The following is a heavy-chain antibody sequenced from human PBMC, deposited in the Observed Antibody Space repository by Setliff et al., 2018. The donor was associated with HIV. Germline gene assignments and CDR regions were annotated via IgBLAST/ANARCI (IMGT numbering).Heavy chain of an antibody. V-gene: IGHV1-18*01. CDR3: ASGSGYCKNGNCYIGVHKNPDKYYFDY. Sequence: ASVKVSCKASGYTFTSYGISWVRQAPGQGLEWMGWISGYSGNTNYAQKFQGRVTLTTDELMKTAYMELSSLRSEDTAVYYCASGSGYCKNGNCYIGVHKNPDKYYFDYWGQGTLVTVSS. J-gene: IGHJ4*02. CDR2: ISGYSGNT. D-gene: IGHD2-8*01. CDR1: GYTFTSYG.